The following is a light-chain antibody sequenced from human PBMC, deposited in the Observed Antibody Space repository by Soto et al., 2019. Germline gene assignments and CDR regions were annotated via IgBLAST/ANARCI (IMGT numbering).Light chain of an antibody. V-gene: IGLV2-11*01. CDR2: DVS. Sequence: QSALTQPRSVSGSPGQSVTISCTGTSSDVGGYNYVSWYQQHPGKAPKLMIYDVSKRPSGVPDRFSGSKSGNTASLTISGLQAEDEADYYCCSYAGSDPVVFGGGTKLNVL. CDR1: SSDVGGYNY. CDR3: CSYAGSDPVV. J-gene: IGLJ2*01.